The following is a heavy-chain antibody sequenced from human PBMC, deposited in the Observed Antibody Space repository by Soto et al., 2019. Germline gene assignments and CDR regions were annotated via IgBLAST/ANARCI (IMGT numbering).Heavy chain of an antibody. V-gene: IGHV5-51*01. CDR3: TRQHGSGCYYPFDF. J-gene: IGHJ4*02. Sequence: GESLKISCKASGYTFTSSWIAWVRQMPWQVLEWMGIIYPGDSDTRYSPSFQGHVSISADKSTSTAYLQWTILEASDSGIYYCTRQHGSGCYYPFDFWGQGTRVTVS. D-gene: IGHD3-10*01. CDR1: GYTFTSSW. CDR2: IYPGDSDT.